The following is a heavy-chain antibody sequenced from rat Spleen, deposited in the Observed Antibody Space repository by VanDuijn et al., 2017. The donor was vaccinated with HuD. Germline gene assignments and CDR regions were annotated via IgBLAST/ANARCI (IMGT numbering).Heavy chain of an antibody. V-gene: IGHV2S61*01. Sequence: QVQLKESGPGLVQPSQTLSLTCTVSGFSLLSYGVIWVRQPPGKGLEWMGVIWGNGNANYNSALKSRLSISRDTSKSQVFLKMNNLQTEDTAMYFCARSDYSSPYYFDYWGQGVMVTVSS. J-gene: IGHJ2*01. CDR3: ARSDYSSPYYFDY. CDR2: IWGNGNA. CDR1: GFSLLSYG. D-gene: IGHD1-2*01.